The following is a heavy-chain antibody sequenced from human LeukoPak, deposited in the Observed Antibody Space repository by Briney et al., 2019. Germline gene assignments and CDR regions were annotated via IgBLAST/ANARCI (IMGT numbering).Heavy chain of an antibody. CDR1: GFTFSSYA. V-gene: IGHV3-23*01. J-gene: IGHJ4*02. D-gene: IGHD3-10*01. Sequence: GGSLRLSCATSGFTFSSYAMSWVRQAPGKGLEWVSAISGSGGSTYYADSVKGRFTISRDNSKNTLYLQMNSLRAEDTAVYYCAKPITMVRGVKPDYWGQGTLVTVSS. CDR2: ISGSGGST. CDR3: AKPITMVRGVKPDY.